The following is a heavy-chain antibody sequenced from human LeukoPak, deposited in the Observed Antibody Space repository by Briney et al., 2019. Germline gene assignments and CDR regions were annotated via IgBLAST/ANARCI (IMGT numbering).Heavy chain of an antibody. J-gene: IGHJ4*02. Sequence: GGSLRLSCAASGFTFSSYGMHWVRQAPGKGLEWVAVISYDGSNKYYADSVKGRFTISRDNSKNTLYLQMNSLGAEDTAVYYCAKGYGYWGQGTLVTVSS. CDR2: ISYDGSNK. D-gene: IGHD5-18*01. V-gene: IGHV3-30*18. CDR1: GFTFSSYG. CDR3: AKGYGY.